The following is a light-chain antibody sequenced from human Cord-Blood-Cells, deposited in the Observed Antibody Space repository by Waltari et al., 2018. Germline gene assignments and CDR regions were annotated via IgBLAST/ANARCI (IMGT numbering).Light chain of an antibody. V-gene: IGKV1-9*01. J-gene: IGKJ4*02. CDR2: AAS. CDR1: PGISSS. CDR3: RPLNSYPLT. Sequence: QLTQSPSSLSAPVGDRVTITCRASPGISSSLAWYQQKPGKAPKLLIYAASTLQSGVPSRFSGSEAGTDFTHTFSSLQPEDFSTYDCRPLNSYPLTFSGATKVEL.